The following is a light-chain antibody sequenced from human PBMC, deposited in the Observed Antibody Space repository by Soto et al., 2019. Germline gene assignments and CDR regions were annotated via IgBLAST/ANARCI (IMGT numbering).Light chain of an antibody. CDR3: NSFRTNYTWL. J-gene: IGLJ3*02. CDR2: EVS. V-gene: IGLV2-14*01. CDR1: SSDVGGYNY. Sequence: QSALTQPASVSGSPGQSITISCTGTSSDVGGYNYVPWYQQHPGKAPKLMIYEVSNRPSGISNHFSGSKSGNTASLTISGLQAEDEADYYCNSFRTNYTWLFGGGTKLTVL.